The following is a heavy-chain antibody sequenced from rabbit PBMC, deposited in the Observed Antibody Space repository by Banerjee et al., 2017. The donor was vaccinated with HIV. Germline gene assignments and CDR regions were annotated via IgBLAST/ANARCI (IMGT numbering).Heavy chain of an antibody. CDR2: IYPDYGST. Sequence: QEQLVESGGGLVQPGGSLKLSCKASGIDFSSYGISWVRQAPGKGLEWIAYIYPDYGSTDYASWVNGRFTISLDNAQNTVFLQMTSLTAADTATYFCARRGAGAAGDNYATGDAFDPWGPGTLVTVS. CDR1: GIDFSSYG. J-gene: IGHJ2*01. CDR3: ARRGAGAAGDNYATGDAFDP. D-gene: IGHD6-1*01. V-gene: IGHV1S47*01.